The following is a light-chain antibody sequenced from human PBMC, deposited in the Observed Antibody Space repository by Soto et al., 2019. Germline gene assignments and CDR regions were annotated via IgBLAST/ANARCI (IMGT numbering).Light chain of an antibody. CDR2: DIS. J-gene: IGKJ4*01. V-gene: IGKV3-11*01. CDR3: QQRASWPLS. CDR1: QSLGSV. Sequence: EIVLTQSPATLSLSPGERATLSCRASQSLGSVLACYQQKPGQAPRLLIYDISNRATAIPARFSGSGSGTVFTLTISGLEPEDFAVYFCQQRASWPLSCGGGTKVEIK.